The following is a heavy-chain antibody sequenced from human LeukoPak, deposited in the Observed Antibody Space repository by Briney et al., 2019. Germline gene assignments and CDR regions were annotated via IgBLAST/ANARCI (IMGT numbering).Heavy chain of an antibody. CDR1: GFTFSSYG. Sequence: PRGSLRLSCAASGFTFSSYGMHWVRQAPGKGLEWVAVISYDGSNKYYADSVKGRFTISRDNSKNTLYLQMNSLRAEDTAVYYCAKRFYGMDVWGQGTTVTVSS. CDR2: ISYDGSNK. V-gene: IGHV3-30*18. J-gene: IGHJ6*02. CDR3: AKRFYGMDV.